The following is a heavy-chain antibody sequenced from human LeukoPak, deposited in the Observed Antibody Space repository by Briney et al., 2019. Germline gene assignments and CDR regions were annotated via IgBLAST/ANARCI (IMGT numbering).Heavy chain of an antibody. Sequence: PSETLPRTCTVSGGSISSYYWSWIRQPPGKGLEWIGYIYYSGSTNYNPSLKSRVTISVDTSKNQFSLKLSSVTAADTAVYYCARGPYGAVAYNWFDPWGQRTLVTVSS. CDR2: IYYSGST. D-gene: IGHD6-19*01. J-gene: IGHJ5*02. CDR3: ARGPYGAVAYNWFDP. V-gene: IGHV4-59*01. CDR1: GGSISSYY.